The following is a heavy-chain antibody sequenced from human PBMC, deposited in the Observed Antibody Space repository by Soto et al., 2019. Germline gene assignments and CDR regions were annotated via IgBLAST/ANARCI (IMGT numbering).Heavy chain of an antibody. CDR2: IIPIFGTA. CDR3: ARVHVAEMAIRWYFDL. D-gene: IGHD3-16*01. Sequence: QVQLVQSGAEVKKPGSSVKVSCKASGGTFSSYAISWVRQAPGQGLEWMGGIIPIFGTANYAQKFQGRVTITXXDXAXXAYMELSSLRSEDTAVYYCARVHVAEMAIRWYFDLWGRGTLVTVSS. J-gene: IGHJ2*01. V-gene: IGHV1-69*05. CDR1: GGTFSSYA.